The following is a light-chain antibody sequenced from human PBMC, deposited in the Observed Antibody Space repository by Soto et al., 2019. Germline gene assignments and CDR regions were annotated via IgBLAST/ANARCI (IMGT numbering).Light chain of an antibody. CDR3: QQYNSFSRT. V-gene: IGKV1-5*03. CDR1: ESVNTW. Sequence: DIQMTQTPSTLSASVGDRVTITCRASESVNTWLAWYQQKPGKAPNLLIYEASTLQSGVPSRFSGSGSGTEFTLTISSLQPDDFASYYCQQYNSFSRTFGGGTKVEIK. CDR2: EAS. J-gene: IGKJ4*01.